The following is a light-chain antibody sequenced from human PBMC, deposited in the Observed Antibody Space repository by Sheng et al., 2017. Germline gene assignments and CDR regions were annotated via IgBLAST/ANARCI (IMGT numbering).Light chain of an antibody. V-gene: IGLV1-44*01. Sequence: QSVVTQPPSASGTPGQRVTISCSGTTSNIGTNTVNWYQQLPGTAPKLLIYSDNQRPSGVPDRFSGSKSGTSASLAISGLQSEDEADYYCAPWDGRLNSVVFGGGTTLTVL. CDR1: TSNIGTNT. CDR3: APWDGRLNSVV. J-gene: IGLJ2*01. CDR2: SDN.